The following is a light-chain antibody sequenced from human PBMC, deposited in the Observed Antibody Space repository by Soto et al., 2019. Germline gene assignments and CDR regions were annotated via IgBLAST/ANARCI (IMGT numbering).Light chain of an antibody. J-gene: IGKJ4*01. Sequence: DIQMTQSPSSLSASVGDTVTISCRASRSIRAYLNLYQHKPGKAPNLLIYGATTLHSGVPSRFSGSGSGTDFSLTISSLQPEDFATYYCQQTFSVTPLTFGGGTKVEI. CDR2: GAT. V-gene: IGKV1-39*01. CDR1: RSIRAY. CDR3: QQTFSVTPLT.